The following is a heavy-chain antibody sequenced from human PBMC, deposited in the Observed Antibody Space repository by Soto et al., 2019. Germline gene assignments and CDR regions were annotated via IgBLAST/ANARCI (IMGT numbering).Heavy chain of an antibody. CDR1: GDSISSYY. V-gene: IGHV4-59*01. J-gene: IGHJ4*02. Sequence: SSETLSLTCAVSGDSISSYYCMWIRQPPGKGLESIGYLYYGRSANYNPSLKSRVTLSVDTSTNQCSLTLSSMTAADTAVYYCARHESGSGSYYGIDHWGQGTLVTVSS. CDR3: ARHESGSGSYYGIDH. D-gene: IGHD3-10*01. CDR2: LYYGRSA.